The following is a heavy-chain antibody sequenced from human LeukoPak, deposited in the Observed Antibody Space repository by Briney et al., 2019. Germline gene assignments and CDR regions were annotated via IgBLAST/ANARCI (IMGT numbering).Heavy chain of an antibody. CDR1: GYSISSGYY. CDR3: ARHLADYSNYFYWFDP. J-gene: IGHJ5*02. CDR2: IYYSGST. D-gene: IGHD4-11*01. V-gene: IGHV4-38-2*02. Sequence: PSETLSLTCTVSGYSISSGYYWGWIRQPPGKGLEWIGSIYYSGSTYYNPSLKSRVTISVDTSKNQFSLKLSSVTAADTAVYYCARHLADYSNYFYWFDPWGQGTLVTVSS.